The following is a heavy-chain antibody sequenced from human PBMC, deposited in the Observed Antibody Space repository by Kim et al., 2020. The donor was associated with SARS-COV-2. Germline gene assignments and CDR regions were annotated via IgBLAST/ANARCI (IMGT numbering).Heavy chain of an antibody. V-gene: IGHV3-43*01. Sequence: GGSLRLSCAASGFTFDDYTMHWVRQAPGKGLECVSLISWDGGSTYYADSVKGRFTISRDNSKNSLYLQMNSLRTEDTALYYCAKGIAAAGKRGTCGMDVWGQGTTVTVSS. J-gene: IGHJ6*02. CDR2: ISWDGGST. CDR1: GFTFDDYT. CDR3: AKGIAAAGKRGTCGMDV. D-gene: IGHD6-13*01.